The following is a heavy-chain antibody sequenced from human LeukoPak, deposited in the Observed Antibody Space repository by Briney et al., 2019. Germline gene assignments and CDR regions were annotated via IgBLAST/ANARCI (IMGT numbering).Heavy chain of an antibody. V-gene: IGHV3-30*18. CDR1: GFTFSSYG. CDR3: AKEIGSWFPYYYYYYGMDV. J-gene: IGHJ6*02. D-gene: IGHD6-13*01. CDR2: ISYDGSNK. Sequence: GRPLRLSCAASGFTFSSYGMHWVRQAPGKGLEGVAVISYDGSNKYYADSVKGRFTISRDNSKNTLYLQMNSLRAEDTAVYYCAKEIGSWFPYYYYYYGMDVWGQGTTVTVSS.